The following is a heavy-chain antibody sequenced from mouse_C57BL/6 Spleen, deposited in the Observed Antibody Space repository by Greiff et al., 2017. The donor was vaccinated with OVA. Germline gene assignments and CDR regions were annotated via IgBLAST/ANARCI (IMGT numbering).Heavy chain of an antibody. J-gene: IGHJ2*01. CDR1: GYTFTSYW. CDR2: IYPSDSET. V-gene: IGHV1-61*01. CDR3: ARRRDSSGYFDY. D-gene: IGHD3-2*02. Sequence: QVQLKQPGAELVRPGSSVKLSCKASGYTFTSYWMDWVKQRPGQGLEWIGNIYPSDSETHYNQKFKDKATLTVDKSSSTAYMQLSSLTSEDSAVYYCARRRDSSGYFDYWGQGTTLTVSS.